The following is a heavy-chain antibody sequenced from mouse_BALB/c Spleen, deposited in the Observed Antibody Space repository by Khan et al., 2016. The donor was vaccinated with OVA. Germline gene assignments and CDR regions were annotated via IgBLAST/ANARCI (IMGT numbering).Heavy chain of an antibody. V-gene: IGHV3-8*02. Sequence: EVQLQESGPSLVKPSQTLSLTCSVSGDSITRGYWNWIRKFPGNKLDYMGYISYSGNTHCNPSLKSRISITRDTSKNQYYLQLNSVTTEDTVTYYCACELRGFAYWGQGTLVTVSA. CDR3: ACELRGFAY. D-gene: IGHD1-1*01. CDR2: ISYSGNT. CDR1: GDSITRGY. J-gene: IGHJ3*01.